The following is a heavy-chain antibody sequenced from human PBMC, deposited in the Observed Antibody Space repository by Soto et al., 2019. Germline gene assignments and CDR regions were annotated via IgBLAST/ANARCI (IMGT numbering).Heavy chain of an antibody. CDR2: IYYSGST. J-gene: IGHJ6*02. V-gene: IGHV4-30-4*01. CDR1: GGSISSGDYY. CDR3: ARDRRAYCSSTSCYYYYGRDV. D-gene: IGHD2-2*01. Sequence: LSETLSLTCTVSGGSISSGDYYWSWIRQPPGKGLEWIGYIYYSGSTYYNPSLKSRVTISVDTSKNQFSLKLSSVTDADTAVYYCARDRRAYCSSTSCYYYYGRDVWGQGTTVT.